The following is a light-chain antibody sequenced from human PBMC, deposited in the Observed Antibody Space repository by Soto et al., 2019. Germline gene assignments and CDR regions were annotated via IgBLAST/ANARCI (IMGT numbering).Light chain of an antibody. V-gene: IGKV3-15*01. CDR1: QSVSSN. J-gene: IGKJ1*01. CDR2: RAS. Sequence: DILMTQSPATLSLSPGGRATLSCRASQSVSSNLAWYQQKPGQAPRLLIQRASTRATGIPARFSGSGSGTEFTLTIGSLQSEDFAVYFCQQYNNWPGTFGQGTKVEIK. CDR3: QQYNNWPGT.